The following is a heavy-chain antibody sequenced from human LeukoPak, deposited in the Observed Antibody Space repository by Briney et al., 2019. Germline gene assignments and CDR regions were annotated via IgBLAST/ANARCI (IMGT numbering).Heavy chain of an antibody. CDR3: ARFTAVAKGIDY. D-gene: IGHD4-23*01. CDR1: GYTFTGYY. V-gene: IGHV1-2*02. Sequence: GASVKVSCKASGYTFTGYYMHWVRQAPGQGLEWMGWINPNSGGTNYAQKIQGRVTMTRDTSISTAYMELSRLRSDDTAVYYCARFTAVAKGIDYWGQGTLVTVSS. CDR2: INPNSGGT. J-gene: IGHJ4*02.